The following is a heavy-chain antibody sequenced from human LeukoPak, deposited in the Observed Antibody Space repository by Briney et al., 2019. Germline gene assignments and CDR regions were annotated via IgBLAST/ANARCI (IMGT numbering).Heavy chain of an antibody. V-gene: IGHV1-2*02. CDR1: GYTFTGYY. J-gene: IGHJ4*02. CDR2: SNPNSGGT. CDR3: ARGNDYDSSGYYLKY. D-gene: IGHD3-22*01. Sequence: ASVKVSCKASGYTFTGYYMHWVRQAPGHGLEWMGWSNPNSGGTNYAQKFQGRVTMTRDTSINTAYMELSRLRSDDTAMYYCARGNDYDSSGYYLKYWGQGALVTVSS.